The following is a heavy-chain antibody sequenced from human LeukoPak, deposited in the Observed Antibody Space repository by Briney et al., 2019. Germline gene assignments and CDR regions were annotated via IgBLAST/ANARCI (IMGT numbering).Heavy chain of an antibody. CDR2: ISGSGGST. Sequence: AGGSLRLSCAASGFTFSSYAMSWVRQAPGKGLEWVSAISGSGGSTYYADSVKGRFTISRDNSKNTLYLQMNSLRAEDTAVYYCAKDDPYDILTGPSMDVWGQGTTVTVSS. V-gene: IGHV3-23*01. D-gene: IGHD3-9*01. CDR1: GFTFSSYA. CDR3: AKDDPYDILTGPSMDV. J-gene: IGHJ6*02.